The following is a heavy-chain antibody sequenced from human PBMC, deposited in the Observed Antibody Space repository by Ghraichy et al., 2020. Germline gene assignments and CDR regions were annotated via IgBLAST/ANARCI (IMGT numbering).Heavy chain of an antibody. J-gene: IGHJ4*02. CDR1: GYTFTGYN. V-gene: IGHV1-2*02. CDR2: VNPDSGVT. D-gene: IGHD3-16*01. CDR3: ARERPAVGAY. Sequence: ASVKVPCKASGYTFTGYNIHWVRQAPGQGLEWMGWVNPDSGVTHYAQKFQGRVTMTRDTSMGTAYMELSRLRSDDSAMYYCARERPAVGAYWGQGTLVTVSS.